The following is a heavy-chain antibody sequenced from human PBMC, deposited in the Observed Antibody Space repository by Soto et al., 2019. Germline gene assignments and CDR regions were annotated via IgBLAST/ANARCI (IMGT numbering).Heavy chain of an antibody. D-gene: IGHD3-10*01. Sequence: PSETLSLTCTVSGGSISGSTYYWGWIPQPPGKGLEYFGSTYYSGRTYSNPSLKSRVTVSVDTSKNQFSLNLNSVTAVDTAVYYCERHGSGSQYPIDYWGQGTLVTVSS. CDR2: TYYSGRT. CDR3: ERHGSGSQYPIDY. J-gene: IGHJ4*02. V-gene: IGHV4-39*01. CDR1: GGSISGSTYY.